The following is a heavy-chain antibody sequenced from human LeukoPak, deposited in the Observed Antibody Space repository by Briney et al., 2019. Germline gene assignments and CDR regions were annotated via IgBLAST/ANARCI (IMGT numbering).Heavy chain of an antibody. CDR3: ARDYDILTGQNYFDY. Sequence: ASVKVSCKASGYTFTGYYMHWVRQAPGQGLEWMGWINPNSGGTNYAQKFQGRVTMTRDTSISTAYMELSRLRSDDTAVYYCARDYDILTGQNYFDYWGQGTLVTVSS. J-gene: IGHJ4*02. D-gene: IGHD3-9*01. CDR1: GYTFTGYY. CDR2: INPNSGGT. V-gene: IGHV1-2*02.